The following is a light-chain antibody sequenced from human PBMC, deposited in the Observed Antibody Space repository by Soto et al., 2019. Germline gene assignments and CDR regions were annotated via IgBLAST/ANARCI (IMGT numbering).Light chain of an antibody. CDR3: MQPLQTPWT. V-gene: IGKV2-28*01. CDR2: LGS. Sequence: DIVMTQSPLSLPVTPGESASISCRSSQSLLHSNGYNYLDWYLQKPGQSPQLLIYLGSTRASGVPDRFSGSGSGTDFTLKISRVEAEDVGVYYCMQPLQTPWTFGQGTKVEIK. J-gene: IGKJ1*01. CDR1: QSLLHSNGYNY.